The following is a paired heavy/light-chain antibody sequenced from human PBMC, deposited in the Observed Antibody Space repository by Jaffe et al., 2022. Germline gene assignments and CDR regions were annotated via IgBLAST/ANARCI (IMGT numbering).Heavy chain of an antibody. CDR2: ISAYNGNT. J-gene: IGHJ3*02. CDR1: GYTFTSYG. D-gene: IGHD3-16*02. V-gene: IGHV1-18*01. CDR3: ARDTQYDYIWGSYRYNTGGAFDI. Sequence: QVQLVQSGAEVKKPGASVKVSCKASGYTFTSYGISWVRQAPGQGLEWMGWISAYNGNTNYAQKLQGRVTMTTDTSTSTAYMELRSLRSDDTAVYYCARDTQYDYIWGSYRYNTGGAFDIWGQGTMVTVSS.
Light chain of an antibody. CDR3: QQYDNLPPVYT. J-gene: IGKJ2*01. CDR2: DAS. V-gene: IGKV1-33*01. Sequence: DIQMTQSPSSLSASVGDRVTITCQASQDISNYLNWYQQKPGKAPKLLIYDASNLETGVPSRFSGSGSGTDFTFTISSLQPEDIATYYCQQYDNLPPVYTFGQGTKLEIK. CDR1: QDISNY.